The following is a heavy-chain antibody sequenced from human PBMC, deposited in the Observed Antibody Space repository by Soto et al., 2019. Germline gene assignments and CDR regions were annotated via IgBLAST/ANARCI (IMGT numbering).Heavy chain of an antibody. J-gene: IGHJ4*02. Sequence: QVQLVESGGGVVQPGRSLRLSCAASGFTFSSYGMHWVRQAPGKGLEWVAVISYDGSNKYYADSVKGRFTISRDNSKNTRYRQMNSLRAEDTAVYYCAKESLYCSGGSCYDYWGQGTLVTVSS. V-gene: IGHV3-30*18. CDR3: AKESLYCSGGSCYDY. CDR2: ISYDGSNK. CDR1: GFTFSSYG. D-gene: IGHD2-15*01.